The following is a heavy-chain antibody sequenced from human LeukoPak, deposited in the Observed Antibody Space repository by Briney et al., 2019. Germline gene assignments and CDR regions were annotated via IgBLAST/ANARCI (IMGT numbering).Heavy chain of an antibody. D-gene: IGHD6-6*01. Sequence: GASVKVSCKASGGTFSSYAISWVRQAPGQGLEWMGGIIPIFGTANYAQKFQGRVTITADESTSTAYMELSSLRSDDTAVYYCARTPQYSSSSGVDYWGQGTLVTVSS. CDR3: ARTPQYSSSSGVDY. V-gene: IGHV1-69*13. CDR2: IIPIFGTA. CDR1: GGTFSSYA. J-gene: IGHJ4*02.